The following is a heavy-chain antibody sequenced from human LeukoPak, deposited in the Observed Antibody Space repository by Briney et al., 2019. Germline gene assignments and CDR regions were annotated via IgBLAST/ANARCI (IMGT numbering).Heavy chain of an antibody. CDR1: GGSFSGYY. J-gene: IGHJ5*02. Sequence: SETLSLTCAVYGGSFSGYYWSWIRQPPGKGLECIGEINHSGSTNYNPSLKSRVTISVDTSKNQFSLKLTSVTAADTAVYYCARGLRCGGGSCYPWDQGTLVTVSS. D-gene: IGHD2-15*01. V-gene: IGHV4-34*01. CDR3: ARGLRCGGGSCYP. CDR2: INHSGST.